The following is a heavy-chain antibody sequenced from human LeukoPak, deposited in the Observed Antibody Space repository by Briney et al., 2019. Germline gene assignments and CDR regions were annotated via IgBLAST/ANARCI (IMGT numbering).Heavy chain of an antibody. Sequence: ASVKVSCKASGYTFTSYGISWVRQAPGQGLEWMGWISSYNGNTKYAQNFKGRVTMTIDTSTSTAYMELRSLRPDDTAVYYCARDKWSPVGAATDNLDYWGQGTLVTVSS. V-gene: IGHV1-18*01. CDR2: ISSYNGNT. CDR3: ARDKWSPVGAATDNLDY. CDR1: GYTFTSYG. D-gene: IGHD6-13*01. J-gene: IGHJ4*02.